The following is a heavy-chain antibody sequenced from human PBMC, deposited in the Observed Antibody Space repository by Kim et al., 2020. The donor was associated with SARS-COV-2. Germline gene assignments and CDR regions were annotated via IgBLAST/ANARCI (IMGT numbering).Heavy chain of an antibody. D-gene: IGHD2-21*01. Sequence: ASVKVSCKASGYTLTAFPMNWVRQAPGQGLEWMGWINTNTGNPTYAQGFTGRFVFSLDTSVSTAYLHISSLRAEDTAGYYCASSNWHIEHWGQGTLVTVS. CDR3: ASSNWHIEH. CDR1: GYTLTAFP. V-gene: IGHV7-4-1*02. J-gene: IGHJ4*02. CDR2: INTNTGNP.